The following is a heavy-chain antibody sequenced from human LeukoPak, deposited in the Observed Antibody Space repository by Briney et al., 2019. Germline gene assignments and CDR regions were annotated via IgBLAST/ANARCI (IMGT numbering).Heavy chain of an antibody. CDR2: ISGGSDTI. J-gene: IGHJ3*02. V-gene: IGHV3-48*01. CDR3: ARTDAFDI. CDR1: GFALRVCS. Sequence: SGVSLRLSCAASGFALRVCSMKGVRQARGKGLEWVSYISGGSDTIYFADSVKGRFTISRDNAKNSLYLQMNSLRAEDTALYYCARTDAFDIWGQGAMVTVSS.